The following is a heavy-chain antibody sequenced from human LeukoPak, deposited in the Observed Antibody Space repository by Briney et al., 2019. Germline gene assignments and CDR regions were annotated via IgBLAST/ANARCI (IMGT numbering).Heavy chain of an antibody. Sequence: GGSLRLSCAASGFTFSSYSMNWVRQAPGKGLEWVSSITSSSSYLYYADSVKGRFTISRDNAKNSLFLQMNSLRAEDTAVYYCARGVVMPYWGQGTLVTVSS. D-gene: IGHD3-3*01. CDR2: ITSSSSYL. V-gene: IGHV3-21*01. CDR1: GFTFSSYS. J-gene: IGHJ4*02. CDR3: ARGVVMPY.